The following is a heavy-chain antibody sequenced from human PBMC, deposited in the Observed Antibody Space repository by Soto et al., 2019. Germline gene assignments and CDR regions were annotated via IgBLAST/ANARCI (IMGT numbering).Heavy chain of an antibody. CDR3: ARAHSTGWPHSFDY. Sequence: ASVKVSCKASGYTFTSYAISWVRQAPGQGLEWMGWISAYNGYTNYAQKFQDRVTMTKDTSTNTVYMELRTLRPDDSAIFYCARAHSTGWPHSFDYWGQGTLVTVSS. CDR1: GYTFTSYA. V-gene: IGHV1-18*04. CDR2: ISAYNGYT. D-gene: IGHD6-19*01. J-gene: IGHJ4*02.